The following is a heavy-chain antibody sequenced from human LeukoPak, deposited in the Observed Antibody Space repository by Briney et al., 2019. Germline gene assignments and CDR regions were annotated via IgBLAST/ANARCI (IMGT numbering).Heavy chain of an antibody. V-gene: IGHV3-48*01. CDR1: GFTFSSYS. D-gene: IGHD5-18*01. J-gene: IGHJ4*02. CDR2: ITSSSTNI. Sequence: PGGSLRLSCAASGFTFSSYSMNWVRQAPGKGLEWVSYITSSSTNIYYADSVKGRFTISRDNAKNSLYLQMNSLRAEDTDVYYCAYSYGPYYYDYWGQGTLVTVSS. CDR3: AYSYGPYYYDY.